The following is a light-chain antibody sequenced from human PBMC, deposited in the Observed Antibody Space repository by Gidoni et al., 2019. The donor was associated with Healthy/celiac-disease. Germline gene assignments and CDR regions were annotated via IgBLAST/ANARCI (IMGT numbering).Light chain of an antibody. V-gene: IGLV3-21*03. J-gene: IGLJ2*01. CDR2: DDS. CDR1: NIGSKS. CDR3: QVWDSSSDHLV. Sequence: SYELTQPPSVSVAPGKTARITCGGNNIGSKSVHWYQQKPGQAPVLVVYDDSDRPSGSPERFSGSNSGSTATLTISRVEAGDEADYYCQVWDSSSDHLVFGGGTKLTVL.